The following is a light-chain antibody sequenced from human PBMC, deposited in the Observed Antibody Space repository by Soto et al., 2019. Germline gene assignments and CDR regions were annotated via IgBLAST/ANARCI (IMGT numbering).Light chain of an antibody. V-gene: IGLV2-8*01. CDR2: EVN. CDR3: SSYAGTNVV. J-gene: IGLJ2*01. Sequence: QSALTQPPSASGSPGQSVTFSCTGTSSDVGGYNFVSWYQQHPGKAPKLMIFEVNKRPSGVPDRFSGSKSGNTASLTVSGLQAEDEADYYCSSYAGTNVVFGGGTKLTVL. CDR1: SSDVGGYNF.